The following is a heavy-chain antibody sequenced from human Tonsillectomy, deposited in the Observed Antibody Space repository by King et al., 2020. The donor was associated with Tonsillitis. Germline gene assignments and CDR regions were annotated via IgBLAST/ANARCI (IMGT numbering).Heavy chain of an antibody. CDR2: IYYSGST. J-gene: IGHJ4*02. CDR1: GGSISSSSYY. D-gene: IGHD1-26*01. CDR3: ARHQWEDFDY. V-gene: IGHV4-39*01. Sequence: QLQESGPGLVKPSETLSLTCTVSGGSISSSSYYWGWIRQPPGKGLEWIGSIYYSGSTYYNPSLKSRVTISVETSKNQFSLKLSSVTAAETAVYYCARHQWEDFDYWGQGTLVTVSS.